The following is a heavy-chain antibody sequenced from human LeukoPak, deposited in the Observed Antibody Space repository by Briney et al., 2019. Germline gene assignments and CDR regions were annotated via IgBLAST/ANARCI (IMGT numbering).Heavy chain of an antibody. Sequence: GGSLRLSCAASGFPFSSYGMYWVRQTPDKGLQWVAYLRRGGTTFNYADSVRGRFTISRDNAKNSLDLQMSSLRAEDTAVYYCASGGPTRGTLDSWGQGNLVTVSS. D-gene: IGHD1-26*01. CDR3: ASGGPTRGTLDS. CDR1: GFPFSSYG. J-gene: IGHJ4*02. V-gene: IGHV3-30*02. CDR2: LRRGGTTF.